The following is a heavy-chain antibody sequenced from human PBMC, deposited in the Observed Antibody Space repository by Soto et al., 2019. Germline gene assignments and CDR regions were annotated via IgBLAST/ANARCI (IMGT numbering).Heavy chain of an antibody. D-gene: IGHD3-22*01. V-gene: IGHV1-3*01. CDR2: INAGNGNT. Sequence: ASVKVSCKASGYTFTSYAMHWVRQAPGQRLEWMGWINAGNGNTKYSQKFQGRVTITRDTSASTAYMELSSLRSEDTSVYYGARGLNGYFYYFDHLRQRTLVTVFS. CDR3: ARGLNGYFYYFDH. CDR1: GYTFTSYA. J-gene: IGHJ4*02.